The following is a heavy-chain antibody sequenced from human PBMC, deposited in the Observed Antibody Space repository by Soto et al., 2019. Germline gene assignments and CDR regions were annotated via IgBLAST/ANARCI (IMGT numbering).Heavy chain of an antibody. CDR3: ARVFHYYDSTGYYSYFRH. J-gene: IGHJ4*02. V-gene: IGHV1-46*03. D-gene: IGHD3-22*01. CDR1: GYTFTDYY. Sequence: VASVKVSCKASGYTFTDYYIHWVRQAPGQGLVRMGIINPSGGGTSHAQKSQGRVTMTGDTSTSTVYMELSSLKTEDTAVYYCARVFHYYDSTGYYSYFRHWGQGTLVTVSS. CDR2: INPSGGGT.